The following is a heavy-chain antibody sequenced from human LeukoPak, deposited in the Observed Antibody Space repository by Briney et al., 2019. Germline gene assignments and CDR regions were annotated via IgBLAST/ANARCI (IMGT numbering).Heavy chain of an antibody. D-gene: IGHD6-19*01. CDR2: LHPEKGET. Sequence: ASVKVSCKVSGSTLSELSMHWVRQAPEKGLEWMGGLHPEKGETVYAQQFQGRVTMGEDRSTDTAYLQLRSLRSDDTAVYYCVTTYTNDWYYFDFWGQGTLVTVSS. CDR1: GSTLSELS. CDR3: VTTYTNDWYYFDF. J-gene: IGHJ4*02. V-gene: IGHV1-24*01.